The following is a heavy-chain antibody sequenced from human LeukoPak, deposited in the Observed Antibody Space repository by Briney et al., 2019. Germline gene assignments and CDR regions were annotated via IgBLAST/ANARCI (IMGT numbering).Heavy chain of an antibody. Sequence: PGGSLRLSCAASGFTFSSYSMNWVRQAPGKGLEWVSSISSSSSYIYYADSVKGRFTISRDNAKNSLYLQMNSLRAEDTAVYYCARRGYSGYDPDYWGQGTLVTASS. J-gene: IGHJ4*02. CDR2: ISSSSSYI. V-gene: IGHV3-21*01. D-gene: IGHD5-12*01. CDR3: ARRGYSGYDPDY. CDR1: GFTFSSYS.